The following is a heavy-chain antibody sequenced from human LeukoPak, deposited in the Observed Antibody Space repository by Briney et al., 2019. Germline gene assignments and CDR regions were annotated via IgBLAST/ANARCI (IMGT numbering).Heavy chain of an antibody. J-gene: IGHJ1*01. CDR3: ARPLLNYGSGIEYFQH. D-gene: IGHD3-10*01. CDR2: ISYDGSNK. Sequence: PGGSLRLSCAASGFTFSSYAMHWVRQAPGKGLEWVAVISYDGSNKYYADSVKGRFTISRDNSKNTLYLQMNSLGAEDTAVYYCARPLLNYGSGIEYFQHWGQGTLVTVSS. CDR1: GFTFSSYA. V-gene: IGHV3-30-3*01.